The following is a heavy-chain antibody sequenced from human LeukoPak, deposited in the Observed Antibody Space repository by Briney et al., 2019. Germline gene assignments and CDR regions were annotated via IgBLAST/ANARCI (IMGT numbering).Heavy chain of an antibody. V-gene: IGHV4-34*01. CDR2: INHSGST. CDR1: GGSFSGYY. Sequence: SETLSPTCAVYGGSFSGYYWSWIRQPPGKGLEWIGEINHSGSTNYNPSLKSRVTISVDTSKNQFSLKLSSVTAADTAVYYCARGITMALGYFQHWGQGTLVTVSS. D-gene: IGHD3-10*01. J-gene: IGHJ1*01. CDR3: ARGITMALGYFQH.